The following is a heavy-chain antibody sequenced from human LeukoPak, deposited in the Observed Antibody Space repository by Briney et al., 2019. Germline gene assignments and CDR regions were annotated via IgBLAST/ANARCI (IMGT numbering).Heavy chain of an antibody. Sequence: SETLSLTCAVYGGSFSGYYWSWIRQPPGKGLEWIGEINHSGSTNHNPSLKSRVTISVDTSKNQFSLKLSSVTAADTAVYYCARGYCSGGSCHFDYWGQGTLVTVSS. CDR1: GGSFSGYY. J-gene: IGHJ4*02. CDR2: INHSGST. CDR3: ARGYCSGGSCHFDY. D-gene: IGHD2-15*01. V-gene: IGHV4-34*01.